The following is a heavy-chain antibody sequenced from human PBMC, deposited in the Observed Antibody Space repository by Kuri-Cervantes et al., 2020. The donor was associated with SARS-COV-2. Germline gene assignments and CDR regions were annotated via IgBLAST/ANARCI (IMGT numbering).Heavy chain of an antibody. V-gene: IGHV3-21*01. CDR3: ARDRFALATTRSYYYYMDV. J-gene: IGHJ6*03. D-gene: IGHD5-12*01. CDR2: ISSSSSYI. CDR1: GFTFSSYS. Sequence: GESLKISCAASGFTFSSYSMNWVRQAPGKGLEWVSSISSSSSYIYYADSVKGRFTISRDNAKNSLYLRMNSLRAEDTAVYYCARDRFALATTRSYYYYMDVWGKGTTVTVSS.